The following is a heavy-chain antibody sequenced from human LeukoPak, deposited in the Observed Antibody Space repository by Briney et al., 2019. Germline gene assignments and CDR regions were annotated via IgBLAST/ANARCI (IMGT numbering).Heavy chain of an antibody. V-gene: IGHV4-34*01. D-gene: IGHD3-3*01. CDR2: INHSGST. CDR3: ARLNYDFWSGYDY. J-gene: IGHJ4*02. CDR1: GGSFSGYY. Sequence: PSETLSLTCAVYGGSFSGYYWSWIRQPPGKGLEWIGEINHSGSTNYNPSLKSRVTMSVDTSKNQFSLKLSSVTAADTAVYYCARLNYDFWSGYDYWGQGTLVTVSS.